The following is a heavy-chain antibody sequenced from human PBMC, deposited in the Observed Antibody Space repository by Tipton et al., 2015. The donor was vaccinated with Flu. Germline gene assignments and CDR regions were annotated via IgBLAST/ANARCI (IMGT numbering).Heavy chain of an antibody. J-gene: IGHJ4*02. D-gene: IGHD5-12*01. CDR3: ARVVVATRNFDY. CDR1: GGSFSGYY. V-gene: IGHV4-34*01. CDR2: INHSGST. Sequence: TLSLTCAVYGGSFSGYYWSWIRQPPGKGPEWIGEINHSGSTNYNPSLKSRVTISVDTSKNQFSLKLSSVTAADTAVYYCARVVVATRNFDYWGQGTLVTVSS.